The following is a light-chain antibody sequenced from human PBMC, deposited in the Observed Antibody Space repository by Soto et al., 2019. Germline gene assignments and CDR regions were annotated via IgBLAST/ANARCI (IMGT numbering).Light chain of an antibody. Sequence: DIQLTQSPSFLSASVGDRVTISCRASQDISDYLAWYQQKPGKAPNLLIYEASTLQSRVPSRFSGSGSGTEFTLSVSSLQPEDFATYYCLQLDSYPRTFGQGTKVDIK. CDR3: LQLDSYPRT. V-gene: IGKV1-9*01. CDR2: EAS. J-gene: IGKJ1*01. CDR1: QDISDY.